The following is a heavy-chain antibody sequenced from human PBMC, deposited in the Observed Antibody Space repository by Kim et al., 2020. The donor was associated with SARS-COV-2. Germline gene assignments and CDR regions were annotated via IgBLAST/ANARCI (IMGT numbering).Heavy chain of an antibody. J-gene: IGHJ4*02. V-gene: IGHV3-48*02. D-gene: IGHD2-2*01. CDR3: ARDFLWYCSSTSCPPYFDY. Sequence: GRFTISRDKAKNSLYLQMNSLRDEDTAVYYCARDFLWYCSSTSCPPYFDYWGQGTLVTVSS.